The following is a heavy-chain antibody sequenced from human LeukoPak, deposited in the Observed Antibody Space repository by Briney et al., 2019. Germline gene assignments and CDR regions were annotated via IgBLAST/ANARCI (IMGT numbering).Heavy chain of an antibody. CDR3: ARDRYSYPHLFDY. CDR2: ISSSGSTI. D-gene: IGHD5-18*01. CDR1: GFTFSDYE. V-gene: IGHV3-48*03. J-gene: IGHJ4*02. Sequence: PGGSLRLSCAASGFTFSDYEMNWVRQTPGKGLEWVSYISSSGSTIYYADSVKGRFTISRDNAKNSLYLQMNSLRAEDTAVYYCARDRYSYPHLFDYWGQGTLVTVSS.